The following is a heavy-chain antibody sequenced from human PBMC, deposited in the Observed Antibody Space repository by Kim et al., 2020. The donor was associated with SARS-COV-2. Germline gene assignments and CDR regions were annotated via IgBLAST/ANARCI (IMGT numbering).Heavy chain of an antibody. CDR2: ISGSGGST. V-gene: IGHV3-23*01. J-gene: IGHJ5*02. D-gene: IGHD2-21*01. CDR3: AKVLSDIVVVIAILHGVWLDP. Sequence: GGSLRLSCAASGFTFSSYAMSWVRQAPGKGLEWVSAISGSGGSTYYADSVKGRFTISRDNSKNTLYLQMNSLRAEDTAVYYCAKVLSDIVVVIAILHGVWLDPWGQGTLVNVSS. CDR1: GFTFSSYA.